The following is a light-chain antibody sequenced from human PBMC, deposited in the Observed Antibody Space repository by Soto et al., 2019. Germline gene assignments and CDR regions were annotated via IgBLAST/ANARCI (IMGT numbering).Light chain of an antibody. CDR2: DIS. Sequence: EIVMTQSPATLSVSPVERATLSCRASQSVSSNLAWYQQKPGQAPRVLIYDISTRATGIPTRFSGSGSGTEFTLTISSLQSEDFAVYYCQQYNNWPPINFGQGTRLEIK. J-gene: IGKJ5*01. CDR3: QQYNNWPPIN. V-gene: IGKV3D-15*01. CDR1: QSVSSN.